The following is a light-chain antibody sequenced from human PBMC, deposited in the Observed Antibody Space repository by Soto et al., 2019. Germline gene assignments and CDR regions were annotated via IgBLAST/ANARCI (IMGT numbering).Light chain of an antibody. CDR3: LQDYSYPRT. J-gene: IGKJ1*01. Sequence: DIQMTQSPSSLSASVGDRVTITCRASQSISSYLNWYQQKPGKAPKLLIYAASSLQSGVLSRFSGSGSGADFTLTISRLQPEDFASYYCLQDYSYPRTFGPGTKVDIK. CDR1: QSISSY. V-gene: IGKV1-39*01. CDR2: AAS.